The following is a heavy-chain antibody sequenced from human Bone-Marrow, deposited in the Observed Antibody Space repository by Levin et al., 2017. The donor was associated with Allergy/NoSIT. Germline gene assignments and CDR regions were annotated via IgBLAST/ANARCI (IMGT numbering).Heavy chain of an antibody. CDR3: ARGDYLSPSSYCDY. D-gene: IGHD4/OR15-4a*01. CDR1: GYTFSDYG. J-gene: IGHJ4*01. V-gene: IGHV1-18*01. Sequence: GASVKVSCKASGYTFSDYGFCWVRQARGQGLEWMGWISSYNGNTDYAQNFQDRVTMTTDSSTRTAFLELRSLRSDDTAVYYCARGDYLSPSSYCDYWGQGTLVSVSS. CDR2: ISSYNGNT.